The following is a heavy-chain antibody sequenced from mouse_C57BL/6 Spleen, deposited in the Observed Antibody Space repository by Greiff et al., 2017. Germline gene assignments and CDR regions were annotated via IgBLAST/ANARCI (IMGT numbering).Heavy chain of an antibody. Sequence: EVKLMESGGDLVKPGGSLKLSCAASGFTFSSYGMSWVRQTPGKRLEWVATISSGGSYTYYPDSVKGRFTISSANAKNTLYLQMSSLKSEDTDMDYWARQSPRGYFDVWGKGTTVTVSS. CDR1: GFTFSSYG. V-gene: IGHV5-6*01. CDR2: ISSGGSYT. CDR3: ARQSPRGYFDV. J-gene: IGHJ1*03.